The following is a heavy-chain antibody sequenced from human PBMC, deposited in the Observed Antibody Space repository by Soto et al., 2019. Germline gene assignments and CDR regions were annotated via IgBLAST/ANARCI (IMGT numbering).Heavy chain of an antibody. V-gene: IGHV3-30-3*01. CDR3: ARDRYSSSTLFDY. CDR1: GFTLTNYA. Sequence: QVQLVESGGGVVKPGRSLRLSCEASGFTLTNYAMHWVRQAPGKGLEWLAVISDDGDNKHYADSVKGRFTISRDNSNKTLYLQMNSLRPEDTAVYYCARDRYSSSTLFDYWGQGTLVTVSS. CDR2: ISDDGDNK. D-gene: IGHD6-6*01. J-gene: IGHJ4*02.